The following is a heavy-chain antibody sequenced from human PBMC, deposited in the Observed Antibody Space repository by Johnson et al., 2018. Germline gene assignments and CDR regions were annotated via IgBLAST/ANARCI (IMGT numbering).Heavy chain of an antibody. Sequence: VQLLESGGGLVKPGGSLRLSCAASGFTFSDYYLSWIRQAPGKGLEWVAYISSSGSTIYQADSLKGCFTISRGNAETSLYLHMNSLRAEDTAVYYRARTPYYDIRGAFDIWGQGTMVTVSS. CDR1: GFTFSDYY. J-gene: IGHJ3*02. CDR2: ISSSGSTI. CDR3: ARTPYYDIRGAFDI. V-gene: IGHV3-11*04. D-gene: IGHD3-9*01.